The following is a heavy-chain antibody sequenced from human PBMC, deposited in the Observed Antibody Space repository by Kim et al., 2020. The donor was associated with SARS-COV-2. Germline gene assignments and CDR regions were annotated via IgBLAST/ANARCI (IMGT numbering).Heavy chain of an antibody. CDR2: ISSSSSYT. V-gene: IGHV3-21*01. D-gene: IGHD3-3*01. CDR3: ARDDDFRFDR. J-gene: IGHJ5*02. Sequence: GGSLRLSCAASGFTFSSYSMNWVRQAPGKGLEWVSSISSSSSYTYYADSVKGRFTISRDNAKNSLYLQMNSLRAEDTAVYYCARDDDFRFDRWCQGTLDT. CDR1: GFTFSSYS.